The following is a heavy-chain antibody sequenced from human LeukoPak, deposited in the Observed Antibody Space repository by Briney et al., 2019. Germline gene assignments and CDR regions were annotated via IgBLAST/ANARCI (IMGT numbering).Heavy chain of an antibody. V-gene: IGHV7-4-1*02. CDR1: GYTFTSYA. Sequence: ASVKVSCKASGYTFTSYAMNWVRQAPGQGLEWMGWINTNTGNPTYAQGFTGRFVFSLDTSVSTAYLQISSLKAEDTAVYYCANRGVHSSSWYENYYYMDVWGKGATVTISS. CDR3: ANRGVHSSSWYENYYYMDV. J-gene: IGHJ6*03. D-gene: IGHD6-13*01. CDR2: INTNTGNP.